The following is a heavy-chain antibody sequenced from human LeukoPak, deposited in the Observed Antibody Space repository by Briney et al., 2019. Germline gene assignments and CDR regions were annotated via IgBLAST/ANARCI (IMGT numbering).Heavy chain of an antibody. CDR3: ARQAGPKYYDILTWAHAGAFDI. J-gene: IGHJ3*02. V-gene: IGHV1-69*01. CDR1: GGTFSSYA. CDR2: IIPIFGTA. Sequence: AASVKVSRKASGGTFSSYAISWVRQAPGQGLEWMGGIIPIFGTANYAQKFQGRVTITADESTSTAYMELSSLRSEDTAVYYCARQAGPKYYDILTWAHAGAFDIWGQGTMVTVSS. D-gene: IGHD3-9*01.